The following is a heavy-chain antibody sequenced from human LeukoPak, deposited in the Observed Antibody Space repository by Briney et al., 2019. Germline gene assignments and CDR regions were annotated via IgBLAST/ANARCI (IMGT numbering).Heavy chain of an antibody. D-gene: IGHD2-2*03. Sequence: GASVKVSCKASGYTFTGYYMHWVRQAPGQGLEWMGWINPNSGGTNYAQKFQGRVTMTRDTSISTAYMELSRLRSDDTAVYYCARGSSFLAIVVVPAAFDYWGQGTLVTVSS. CDR3: ARGSSFLAIVVVPAAFDY. V-gene: IGHV1-2*02. J-gene: IGHJ4*02. CDR1: GYTFTGYY. CDR2: INPNSGGT.